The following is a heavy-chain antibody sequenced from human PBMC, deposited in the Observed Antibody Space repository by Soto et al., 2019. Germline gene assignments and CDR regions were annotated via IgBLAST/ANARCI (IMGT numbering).Heavy chain of an antibody. CDR1: GGSFSGYY. J-gene: IGHJ6*03. CDR3: ARQKHDGRIRYYYYYYMDV. Sequence: QVQLQQWGAGLLKPSETLSLTCAVYGGSFSGYYWSWIRQPPGKGLEWIGEINHSGSTNYNPSLKSRVTISVDTSKNQFSLKLSSVTAADTAVYYCARQKHDGRIRYYYYYYMDVWGKGTTVTVSS. CDR2: INHSGST. D-gene: IGHD2-21*01. V-gene: IGHV4-34*01.